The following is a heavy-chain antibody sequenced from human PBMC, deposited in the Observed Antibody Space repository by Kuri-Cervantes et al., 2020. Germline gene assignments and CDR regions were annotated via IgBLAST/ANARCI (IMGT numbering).Heavy chain of an antibody. Sequence: GGSLRLSCAASGFTVSSNYMSWVRQAPGKGLEWVSVSYSGGSIYYADSVKGRFTISRDNAKNPLYLQMNSLRAEDTAVYYCARAGGDLYYGSGLDYWGQGTLVTVSS. CDR2: SYSGGSI. J-gene: IGHJ4*02. CDR3: ARAGGDLYYGSGLDY. CDR1: GFTVSSNY. D-gene: IGHD3-10*01. V-gene: IGHV3-53*01.